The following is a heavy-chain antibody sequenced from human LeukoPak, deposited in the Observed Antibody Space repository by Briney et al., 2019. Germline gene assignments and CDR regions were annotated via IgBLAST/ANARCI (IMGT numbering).Heavy chain of an antibody. Sequence: PGGSLRLSCAASGFTFSSYSMNWVRQAPGKGLEWVSYISRSSSTIYYADSVKGRFTISRDNAKNSLYLQMNSLRAEDTAVYYCARPDCSGGSCYSSGAFDIWGQGTMVTVSS. J-gene: IGHJ3*02. V-gene: IGHV3-48*01. CDR3: ARPDCSGGSCYSSGAFDI. CDR2: ISRSSSTI. CDR1: GFTFSSYS. D-gene: IGHD2-15*01.